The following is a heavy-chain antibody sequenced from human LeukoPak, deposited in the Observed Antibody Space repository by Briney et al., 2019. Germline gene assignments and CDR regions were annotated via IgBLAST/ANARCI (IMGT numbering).Heavy chain of an antibody. Sequence: GASVKVSCKASGYIFTGCYLFWVRQAPGQGLEWMGWINPNGGATRYAQKFQGRVTLTSDTSIRTTYMEMSSLTPDDTAVYYCARDERYSDADHHYPDLGYWGQGTLVTVSS. J-gene: IGHJ4*02. CDR2: INPNGGAT. V-gene: IGHV1-2*02. CDR1: GYIFTGCY. D-gene: IGHD3-16*01. CDR3: ARDERYSDADHHYPDLGY.